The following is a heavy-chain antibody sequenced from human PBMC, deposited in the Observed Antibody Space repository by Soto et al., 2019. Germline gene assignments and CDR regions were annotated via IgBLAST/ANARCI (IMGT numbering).Heavy chain of an antibody. D-gene: IGHD4-4*01. J-gene: IGHJ3*02. CDR1: GFTFDDYA. CDR2: ISWNSDNI. CDR3: AKDLYSNYGDAFDI. Sequence: PGGSPRLSCAASGFTFDDYAMHWVRQAPGKGLEWVSGISWNSDNIVYADSVKGRFTTSRDNAKNSLYLQMNSLRAEDTALYYCAKDLYSNYGDAFDIWGQGTMVTVSS. V-gene: IGHV3-9*01.